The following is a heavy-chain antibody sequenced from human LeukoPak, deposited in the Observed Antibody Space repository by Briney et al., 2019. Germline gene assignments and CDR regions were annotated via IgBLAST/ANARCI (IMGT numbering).Heavy chain of an antibody. CDR3: ARDLAGRFPWLVVGAFDI. CDR1: GGSISSYY. CDR2: IYYSGST. V-gene: IGHV4-59*01. J-gene: IGHJ3*02. D-gene: IGHD6-19*01. Sequence: PSETLSLTCTVSGGSISSYYWSWIRQPPGKGLEWIGYIYYSGSTNYNPSLKSRVTISVDTSKNQFSLKLSSVTAADTAVYYCARDLAGRFPWLVVGAFDIWGQGTMVTVSS.